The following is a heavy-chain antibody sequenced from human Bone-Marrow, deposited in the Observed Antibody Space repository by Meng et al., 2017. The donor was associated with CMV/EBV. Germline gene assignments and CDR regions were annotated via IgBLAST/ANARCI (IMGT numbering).Heavy chain of an antibody. CDR1: GYTFTGYY. V-gene: IGHV1-2*02. CDR3: SRLDGVATTTLL. Sequence: ASVKVSCKASGYTFTGYYMHWVRQAPGQGLEWMGWINPNSGGTNYAQKFQGRVTMTRDTSISTAYMELSRLRSDDTAVYYCSRLDGVATTTLLWGQGTLVTVSS. CDR2: INPNSGGT. D-gene: IGHD5-12*01. J-gene: IGHJ4*02.